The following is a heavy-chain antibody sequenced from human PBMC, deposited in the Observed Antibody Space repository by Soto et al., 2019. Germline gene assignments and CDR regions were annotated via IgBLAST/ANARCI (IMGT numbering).Heavy chain of an antibody. CDR2: INHSGST. CDR1: GGSFSGYY. Sequence: SETLSLTFAVYGGSFSGYYWSWIRQPPGKGLEWIGEINHSGSTNYNPSLKSRVTISVDTSKNQFSLKLSSVTAADTAVYYCAISYSSSWYTVFYYGMDVWGQGTTVTVSS. V-gene: IGHV4-34*01. D-gene: IGHD6-13*01. J-gene: IGHJ6*02. CDR3: AISYSSSWYTVFYYGMDV.